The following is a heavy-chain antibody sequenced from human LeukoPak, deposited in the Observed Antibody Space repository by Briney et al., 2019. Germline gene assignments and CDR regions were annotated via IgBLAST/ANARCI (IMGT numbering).Heavy chain of an antibody. Sequence: PGGSLRLSCAASGFTFSSYAMHRVRQAPGKGLEWVAVISYDGSNKYYADSVKGRFTISRDNSKNTLYLQMNSLRAEDTAVYYCARDRVYGDYKLDYWGQGTLVTVSS. CDR1: GFTFSSYA. D-gene: IGHD4-17*01. J-gene: IGHJ4*02. CDR3: ARDRVYGDYKLDY. CDR2: ISYDGSNK. V-gene: IGHV3-30-3*01.